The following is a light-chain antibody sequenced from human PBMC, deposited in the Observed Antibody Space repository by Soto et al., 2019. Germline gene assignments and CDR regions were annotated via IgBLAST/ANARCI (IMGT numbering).Light chain of an antibody. CDR1: QSVSSS. Sequence: EIVLTQSPGTLSLSPGERATLSCRASQSVSSSLAWYQQKGGQAPRLLIHGVSSRATGIPDRFSGSGSGTDFTLTISRLEPEDFAVYYCQPYGGSPRTFGQGTKVEVK. V-gene: IGKV3-20*01. J-gene: IGKJ1*01. CDR2: GVS. CDR3: QPYGGSPRT.